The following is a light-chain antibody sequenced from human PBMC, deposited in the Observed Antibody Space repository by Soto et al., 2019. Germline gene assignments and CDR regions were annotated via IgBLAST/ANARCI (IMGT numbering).Light chain of an antibody. CDR1: QSVLDRSNNKNH. Sequence: DMGMTQSPDSLAVSLGATSTIKGNPSQSVLDRSNNKNHLAWYQKKPGQPPNLXXYWASTRESGVPDRCSGGGSGRDFTLTISSLQSEDFAVYYCQQLNNWPRITFGQGTRLEI. CDR3: QQLNNWPRIT. V-gene: IGKV4-1*01. J-gene: IGKJ5*01. CDR2: WAS.